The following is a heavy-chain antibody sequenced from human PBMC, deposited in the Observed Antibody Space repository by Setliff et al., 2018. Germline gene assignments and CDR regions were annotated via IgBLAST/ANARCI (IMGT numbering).Heavy chain of an antibody. V-gene: IGHV5-51*01. J-gene: IGHJ3*01. CDR3: TRHEDRNKCTSSSCYRENDAFDV. Sequence: GESLKISCKASGYIFTNYWIGWVRQMPGKGLEWMGVIYPGDSDTRYSPSFQGQVTISADKSINTAYLQWSSLKASDTAIYYCTRHEDRNKCTSSSCYRENDAFDVWGQGTQVTVSS. D-gene: IGHD2-2*01. CDR2: IYPGDSDT. CDR1: GYIFTNYW.